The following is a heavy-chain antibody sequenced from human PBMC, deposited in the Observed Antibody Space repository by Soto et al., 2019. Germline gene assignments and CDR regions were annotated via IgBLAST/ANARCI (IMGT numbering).Heavy chain of an antibody. D-gene: IGHD2-2*01. Sequence: QVQLVQSGAEVEKPGASVKVSCKASGYSFSNYAVHWVRQAPGQRLEWMGWVNAGNGNTRYSQNCQGRVTITRDTCARTAYLELSSLRSEVTGVYYCARGHLAVVPVASWYYYMDVWGKGTTVTVSS. V-gene: IGHV1-3*01. CDR2: VNAGNGNT. CDR3: ARGHLAVVPVASWYYYMDV. CDR1: GYSFSNYA. J-gene: IGHJ6*03.